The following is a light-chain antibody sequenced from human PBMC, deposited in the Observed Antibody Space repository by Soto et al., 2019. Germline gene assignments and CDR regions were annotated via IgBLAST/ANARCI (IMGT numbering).Light chain of an antibody. J-gene: IGKJ3*01. CDR3: LQFGSSPGLT. CDR2: GAS. V-gene: IGKV3-15*01. CDR1: RSVGTT. Sequence: EMVMTQSPATLSVSPGERVILSCRASRSVGTTLAWYQQKPGQAPRLVIYGASTRATGIPPRFIGSGSGTDFTLTISRLEPEAFAVYYCLQFGSSPGLTFGPRNKVDIK.